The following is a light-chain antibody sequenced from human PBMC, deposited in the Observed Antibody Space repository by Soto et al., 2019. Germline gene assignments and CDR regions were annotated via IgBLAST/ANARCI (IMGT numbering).Light chain of an antibody. Sequence: QSVLTQPASVSGSPGQSITISCTGTSSDVGGYNYVSWYQRHPGKAPKLLIYEVSNRPSGVSNRFSGSKSGNTASLTISGLQAEDEADYYCSSYTGSSTLYVFGTGTKVTVL. J-gene: IGLJ1*01. CDR1: SSDVGGYNY. CDR2: EVS. V-gene: IGLV2-14*01. CDR3: SSYTGSSTLYV.